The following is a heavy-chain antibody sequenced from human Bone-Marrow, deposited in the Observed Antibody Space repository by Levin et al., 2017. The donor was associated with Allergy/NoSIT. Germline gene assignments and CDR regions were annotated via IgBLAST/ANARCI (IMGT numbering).Heavy chain of an antibody. CDR3: ARVICPGFSTNCYAASDY. V-gene: IGHV1-18*01. D-gene: IGHD2-2*01. Sequence: ASVKVSCKASGYSFTRYGISWVRQAPGQGLEWMGWISADNGNTNYAQKLQGRVTMTTDTSTSTVYMELRSLTSDDTAVYYCARVICPGFSTNCYAASDYWGQGTLVTVSS. J-gene: IGHJ4*02. CDR2: ISADNGNT. CDR1: GYSFTRYG.